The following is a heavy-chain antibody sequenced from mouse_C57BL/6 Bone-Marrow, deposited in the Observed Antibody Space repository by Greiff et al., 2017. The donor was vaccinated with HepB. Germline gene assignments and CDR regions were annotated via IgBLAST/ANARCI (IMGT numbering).Heavy chain of an antibody. Sequence: EVKVVESGGGLVKPGGSLKLSCAASGFTFSDYGMHWVRQAPEKGLEWVAYISSGSSTIYYADTVKGRFTISRDNAKNTLFLQMTSLRSEDTAMYYCARHYYDYGFAYWGQGTLVTVSA. V-gene: IGHV5-17*01. CDR3: ARHYYDYGFAY. CDR2: ISSGSSTI. CDR1: GFTFSDYG. D-gene: IGHD2-4*01. J-gene: IGHJ3*01.